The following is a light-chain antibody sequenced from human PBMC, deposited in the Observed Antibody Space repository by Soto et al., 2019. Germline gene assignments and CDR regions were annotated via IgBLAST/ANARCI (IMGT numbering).Light chain of an antibody. V-gene: IGLV2-8*01. CDR3: KSYAGSNTYV. CDR2: EVV. CDR1: KNDIGVYDF. Sequence: QSLVAQPPSASVSPGQSVTISCTGTKNDIGVYDFVSWYQHHPGKAPRLIIYEVVQRPSGVPDRFSGSKSGNTASLTVSGLQAADEADYFCKSYAGSNTYVFGSGTKVTVL. J-gene: IGLJ1*01.